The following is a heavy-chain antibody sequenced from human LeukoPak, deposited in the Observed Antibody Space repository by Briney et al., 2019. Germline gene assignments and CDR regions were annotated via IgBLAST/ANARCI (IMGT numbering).Heavy chain of an antibody. V-gene: IGHV3-72*01. CDR2: TRNKAKSYTT. CDR1: GFTFSDHY. CDR3: YTSITDY. J-gene: IGHJ4*02. Sequence: GGSLRLSCVASGFTFSDHYMDWVRQAPGKGLEWVGRTRNKAKSYTTEYAASVKGRFTISRDDSKNSLYLQINSLKIEDTAMYYCYTSITDYWGQGTLVTVSS. D-gene: IGHD2-21*01.